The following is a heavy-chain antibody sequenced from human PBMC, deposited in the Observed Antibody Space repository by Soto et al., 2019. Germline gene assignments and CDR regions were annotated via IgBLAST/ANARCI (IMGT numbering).Heavy chain of an antibody. D-gene: IGHD2-15*01. CDR3: ARDRYCSGGSCSNDAFDI. J-gene: IGHJ3*02. Sequence: LSLTCTVSGGSVSSGSYYWSWIRQPPGKGLEWIGYIYYSGSTNYNPSLKSRVTISVDTSKNQFSLKLSSVTAADTAVYYCARDRYCSGGSCSNDAFDIWGQGTMVTVSS. V-gene: IGHV4-61*01. CDR1: GGSVSSGSYY. CDR2: IYYSGST.